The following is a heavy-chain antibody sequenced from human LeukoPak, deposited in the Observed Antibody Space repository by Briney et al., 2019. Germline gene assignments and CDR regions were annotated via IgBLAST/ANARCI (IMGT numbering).Heavy chain of an antibody. V-gene: IGHV1-2*02. CDR1: GYTFTGYY. J-gene: IGHJ5*02. D-gene: IGHD3-9*01. Sequence: ASVKVSCKASGYTFTGYYMHWVRQAPGQGLEWMGWINPNTGATKYAGKFQGRVTMTGDTSISTGYMELSSLRSDDTAVYFCARKYDILTGYDNWFDPWGQGTLVTVSS. CDR3: ARKYDILTGYDNWFDP. CDR2: INPNTGAT.